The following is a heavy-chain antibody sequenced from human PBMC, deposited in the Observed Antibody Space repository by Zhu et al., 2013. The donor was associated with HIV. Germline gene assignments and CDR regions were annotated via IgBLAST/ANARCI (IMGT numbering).Heavy chain of an antibody. J-gene: IGHJ6*02. CDR1: GYTFTSYG. CDR3: ARPWFGDKDPQFYYYYGMDV. CDR2: ISAYNGNT. V-gene: IGHV1-18*01. Sequence: QVQLVQSGAEVKRPGASVKVSCKASGYTFTSYGISWVRQAPGQGLEWMGWISAYNGNTNYAQKLQGRVTMTTDTSTSTAYMELRSLRSDDTAVYYCARPWFGDKDPQFYYYYGMDVWGQGTTVTVSS. D-gene: IGHD3-10*01.